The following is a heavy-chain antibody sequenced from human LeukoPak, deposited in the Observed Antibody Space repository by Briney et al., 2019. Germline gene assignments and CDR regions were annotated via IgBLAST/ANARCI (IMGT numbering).Heavy chain of an antibody. D-gene: IGHD3-10*01. CDR1: GFTVSSNY. CDR3: ARTLIWFGDPNYFDY. V-gene: IGHV3-53*01. J-gene: IGHJ4*02. Sequence: GGSLRLSCAASGFTVSSNYMSWVRQAPGKGLEWVSVIYSGGSTYYADSVKGRFTISRDNSKNTLYLQMNSLRAEDTAVYYCARTLIWFGDPNYFDYWGQGTLVTVSS. CDR2: IYSGGST.